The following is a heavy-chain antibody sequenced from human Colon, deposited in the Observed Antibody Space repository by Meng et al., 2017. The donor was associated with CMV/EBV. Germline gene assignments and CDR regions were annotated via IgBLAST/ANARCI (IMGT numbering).Heavy chain of an antibody. CDR1: GGSISTYY. CDR3: ARADPSLAMYYFDF. J-gene: IGHJ4*02. V-gene: IGHV4-59*13. D-gene: IGHD3-16*01. CDR2: IYYTGSA. Sequence: ESLKISCNVSGGSISTYYWTWIRQPPGKGLEWIGNIYYTGSAKYNPSLASLLTISVDTAKNQFSLKLSSVTAADTATYYCARADPSLAMYYFDFWGPGMLVTVSS.